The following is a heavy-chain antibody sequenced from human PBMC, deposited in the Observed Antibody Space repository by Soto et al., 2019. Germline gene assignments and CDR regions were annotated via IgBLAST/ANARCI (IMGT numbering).Heavy chain of an antibody. V-gene: IGHV4-30-2*01. J-gene: IGHJ5*02. Sequence: QLQLQESGSGLVKPSQTLSLTCAVSGGSISRGGYSWSWIRQPPGKGLEWIGYIYHSGSSYFNPSLKRRFTISVDRAKNAFSLERTSVTASDTAVYYCARVPSPWGQGTLVTVSS. CDR3: ARVPSP. CDR1: GGSISRGGYS. CDR2: IYHSGSS.